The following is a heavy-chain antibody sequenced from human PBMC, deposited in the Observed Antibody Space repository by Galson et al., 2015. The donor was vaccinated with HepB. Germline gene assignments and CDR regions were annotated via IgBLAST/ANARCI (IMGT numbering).Heavy chain of an antibody. J-gene: IGHJ4*02. CDR2: ISYDGGKK. D-gene: IGHD3-22*01. CDR3: ARPHYYDNTAYYSGYFDY. Sequence: SLRLSCAASGFTFNTYAIDWVRQAPGKGLEWVTVISYDGGKKYYADSVKGRFTISRDNSKNTVYLQMNSLRPEDTAVYYCARPHYYDNTAYYSGYFDYWGQGTLVTVSS. CDR1: GFTFNTYA. V-gene: IGHV3-30*04.